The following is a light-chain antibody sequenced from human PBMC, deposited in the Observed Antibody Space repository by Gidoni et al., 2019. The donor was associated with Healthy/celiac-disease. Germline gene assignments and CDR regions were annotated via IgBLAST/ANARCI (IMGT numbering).Light chain of an antibody. Sequence: DIQMTQSPSSLSASVRDRVTIPCRASQSINSYLNWYQQKPGKAPKLLIDAASSLQSGVPSRFSGSGSGTDFTLTISSLQPEDFATYYCQQSYSTPRTFGQGTKVEIK. V-gene: IGKV1-39*01. CDR1: QSINSY. CDR2: AAS. J-gene: IGKJ1*01. CDR3: QQSYSTPRT.